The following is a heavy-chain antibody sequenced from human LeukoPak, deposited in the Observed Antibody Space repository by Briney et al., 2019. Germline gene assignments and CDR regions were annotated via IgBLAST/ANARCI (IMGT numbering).Heavy chain of an antibody. CDR1: GYSISSGYY. J-gene: IGHJ4*02. V-gene: IGHV4-38-2*02. Sequence: SETLSVTCTVSGYSISSGYYWGWIRQPPGKGLEWIGSIYHNGSTYYSPSLKSRVTISVDTSKNQFSLKLSSVTAADTAVYYCARVVNRWLPARDYWGQGTLVTVSS. D-gene: IGHD5-24*01. CDR3: ARVVNRWLPARDY. CDR2: IYHNGST.